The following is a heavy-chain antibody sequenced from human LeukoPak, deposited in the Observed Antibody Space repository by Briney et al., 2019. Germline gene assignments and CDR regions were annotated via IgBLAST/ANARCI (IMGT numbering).Heavy chain of an antibody. D-gene: IGHD4-11*01. Sequence: SETLSLTCTASGGSISSSSYYWGWIRQPPGKGLERIGTIYYSGSTYYNPSLKSRVTISVDTSKNQFSLKLSSVTAADTAVYYCASRYDYSNYIDYWGQGTLVTVSS. CDR3: ASRYDYSNYIDY. CDR1: GGSISSSSYY. J-gene: IGHJ4*02. V-gene: IGHV4-39*01. CDR2: IYYSGST.